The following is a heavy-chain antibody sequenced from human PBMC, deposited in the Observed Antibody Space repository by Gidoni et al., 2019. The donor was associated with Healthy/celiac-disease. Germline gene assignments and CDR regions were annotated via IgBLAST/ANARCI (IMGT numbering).Heavy chain of an antibody. V-gene: IGHV4-31*03. D-gene: IGHD6-19*01. CDR3: ARVRAPKRAVAGPFDY. CDR1: GASISSGGYY. CDR2: ISSSGST. J-gene: IGHJ4*02. Sequence: QVQLQESGPGLVKPSQTLSLTCTVSGASISSGGYYLSWIRQHPGKGLEWIGYISSSGSTSYNPSLKSRVTISVDTSKNQFSLKLSSVTAADTAVYYCARVRAPKRAVAGPFDYWGQGTLVTVSS.